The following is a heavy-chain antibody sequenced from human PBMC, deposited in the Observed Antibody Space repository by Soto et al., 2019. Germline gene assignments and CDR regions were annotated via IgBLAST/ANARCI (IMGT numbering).Heavy chain of an antibody. Sequence: QVQLVESGGGLVKPGGSLRLSCAASGFTFSDSYMSWIRQAPGKGLEWVSYISSSDSIIYYSDSVKGRFIISRDNAKNSLYLQMNSPRAEDTAVYYCARDLGYYDSSGYFDYWGQGTLVTVYS. D-gene: IGHD3-22*01. V-gene: IGHV3-11*01. J-gene: IGHJ4*02. CDR1: GFTFSDSY. CDR3: ARDLGYYDSSGYFDY. CDR2: ISSSDSII.